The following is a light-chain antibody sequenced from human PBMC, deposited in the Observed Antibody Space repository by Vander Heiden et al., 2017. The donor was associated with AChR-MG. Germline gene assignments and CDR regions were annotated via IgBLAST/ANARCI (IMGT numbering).Light chain of an antibody. CDR1: QTIGTW. CDR3: QQYNTYSVWT. V-gene: IGKV1-5*03. Sequence: DFQMTQSPSTLSASVGDRVSITCRASQTIGTWLAWYQQKPGKAPRRLIYRASSLENGVPSRFSGSGAGKEFTLTISSLQPDDFATYYCQQYNTYSVWTFGQGTKVEIK. J-gene: IGKJ1*01. CDR2: RAS.